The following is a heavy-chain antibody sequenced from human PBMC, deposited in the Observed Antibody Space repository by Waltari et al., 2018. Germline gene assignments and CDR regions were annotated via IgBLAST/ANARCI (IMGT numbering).Heavy chain of an antibody. CDR2: IIPIFGTA. D-gene: IGHD2-15*01. J-gene: IGHJ5*02. Sequence: QVQLVQSGAEVKKPGSSVKVSCRASGVTFSSYAITWVRQAPGQGLEWMGRIIPIFGTANYAQKFQGRVTITADKSTSTAYMELSSLRSEDTAVYYCAREEIVVVVAATQGAWFDPWGQGTLVTVSS. CDR3: AREEIVVVVAATQGAWFDP. V-gene: IGHV1-69*08. CDR1: GVTFSSYA.